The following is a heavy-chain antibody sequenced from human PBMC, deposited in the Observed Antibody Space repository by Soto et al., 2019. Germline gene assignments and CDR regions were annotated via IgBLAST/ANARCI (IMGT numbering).Heavy chain of an antibody. Sequence: GGSLRLSCAASGFTFSSYAMSWVRQAPRKGLEWVSGISGSGGRTYYADSVKGRFTISRDNSKHTLYLQMNSLRAEDTAVYYCAKADDFWSGYHIYYYYGMDVWGQGTTVTVSS. D-gene: IGHD3-3*01. V-gene: IGHV3-23*01. CDR3: AKADDFWSGYHIYYYYGMDV. CDR1: GFTFSSYA. CDR2: ISGSGGRT. J-gene: IGHJ6*02.